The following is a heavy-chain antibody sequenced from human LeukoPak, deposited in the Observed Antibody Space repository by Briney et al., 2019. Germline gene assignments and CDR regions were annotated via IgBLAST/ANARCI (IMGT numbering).Heavy chain of an antibody. D-gene: IGHD5-18*01. CDR3: ARQGWIQLWLAFDY. Sequence: SETLSLTCAVYGGSFSGYSWSWIRQPPGKGLECIGEINHSGSINYNPSLKSRVTISVDTSKNQFSLKLSSVTAADTAVYYCARQGWIQLWLAFDYWGQGTLVTVSS. J-gene: IGHJ4*02. V-gene: IGHV4-34*01. CDR2: INHSGSI. CDR1: GGSFSGYS.